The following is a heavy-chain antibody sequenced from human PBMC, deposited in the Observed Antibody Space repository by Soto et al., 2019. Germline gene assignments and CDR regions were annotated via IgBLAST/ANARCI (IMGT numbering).Heavy chain of an antibody. CDR3: ARDYYGMDV. Sequence: SETLSLTCTVSGGSISSCGYSWAWLRQSPWKGLEWIGYTYQSGSAFYNPSLKSRVTISVDRSKNQFSLNLTSVTAADTAVYYCARDYYGMDVWGQGXTVTVYS. V-gene: IGHV4-30-2*06. CDR1: GGSISSCGYS. J-gene: IGHJ6*02. CDR2: TYQSGSA.